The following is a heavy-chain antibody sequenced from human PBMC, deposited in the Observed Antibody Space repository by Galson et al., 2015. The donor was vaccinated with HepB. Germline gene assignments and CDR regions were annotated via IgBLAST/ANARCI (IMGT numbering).Heavy chain of an antibody. D-gene: IGHD3-3*01. V-gene: IGHV3-69-1*01. CDR2: ISSSGTV. CDR3: ARDLFAVSPPPTNYMDV. CDR1: GLTFTNYA. Sequence: SLRLSCAASGLTFTNYAMSWVRQAPGKGLEWVSSISSSGTVYYADSLKGRSTISRDNAKNSLDLQVNSLRAEDTAVCYCARDLFAVSPPPTNYMDVWGTGTTVTVSS. J-gene: IGHJ6*03.